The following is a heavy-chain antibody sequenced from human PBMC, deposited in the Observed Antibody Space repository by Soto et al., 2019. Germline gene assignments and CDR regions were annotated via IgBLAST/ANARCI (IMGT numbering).Heavy chain of an antibody. CDR1: GFTFSSYW. CDR3: VRTSLVVAAATREDY. Sequence: EVQLVESGGGLVQPGGSLRLSFAASGFTFSSYWMHWVGQAPGKGLVWVSRINSDGSSTSYADSVKGRFTISRDNAKNTLYLQMNSLRAEDTAVYYCVRTSLVVAAATREDYWGQGTLVTVSS. J-gene: IGHJ4*02. CDR2: INSDGSST. D-gene: IGHD2-15*01. V-gene: IGHV3-74*01.